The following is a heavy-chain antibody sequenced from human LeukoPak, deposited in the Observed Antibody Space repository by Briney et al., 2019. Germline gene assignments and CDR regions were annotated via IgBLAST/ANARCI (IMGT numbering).Heavy chain of an antibody. D-gene: IGHD6-19*01. J-gene: IGHJ4*02. Sequence: GGSPRLSCAASGFTFSSYSMNWVRQAPGKGLEWVSSISSSSSYIYYADSVKGRFTISRDNAKNSLYLQMNSLRAEDTAVYYCAGGLRGWGLNSDWGQGTLVTVSS. CDR2: ISSSSSYI. CDR3: AGGLRGWGLNSD. CDR1: GFTFSSYS. V-gene: IGHV3-21*01.